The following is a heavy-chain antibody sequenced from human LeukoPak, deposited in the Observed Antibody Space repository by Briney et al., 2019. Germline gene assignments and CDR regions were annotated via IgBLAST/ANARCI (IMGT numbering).Heavy chain of an antibody. D-gene: IGHD4-23*01. V-gene: IGHV6-1*01. CDR1: GDSVSSNSAA. Sequence: SQTLSLTCAISGDSVSSNSAAWNWIRQSPSRGLEWLGRTYYRSKWYNDYAVSAKSRITINPDTSKNQFFLQLNSVTPEDTAVYYCARTGYGGNSRNYYYGMDVWGQGTTVTVSS. J-gene: IGHJ6*02. CDR2: TYYRSKWYN. CDR3: ARTGYGGNSRNYYYGMDV.